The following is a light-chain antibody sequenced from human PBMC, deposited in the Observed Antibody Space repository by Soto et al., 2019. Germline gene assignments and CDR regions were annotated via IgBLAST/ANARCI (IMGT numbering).Light chain of an antibody. V-gene: IGKV1-13*02. Sequence: AMHITQSLSSLSAPVGERVTITCRASQGIRNDLGWYQQKPGKAPKFLIYDASSLESGVPSRFSGSGSGTDFTLTISSLQPEDFATYYCQQDNCCPQTFGGGTKV. J-gene: IGKJ4*01. CDR1: QGIRND. CDR3: QQDNCCPQT. CDR2: DAS.